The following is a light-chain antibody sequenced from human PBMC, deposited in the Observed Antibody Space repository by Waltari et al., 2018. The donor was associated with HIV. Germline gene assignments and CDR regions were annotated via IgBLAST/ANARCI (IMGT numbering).Light chain of an antibody. CDR2: RSD. CDR3: SAWDSTLSALF. CDR1: SSNVGNQG. V-gene: IGLV10-54*04. Sequence: AGLTQPPSVSKGLRQTATLTCSGNSSNVGNQGAASLQHHQGHPPQLLAYRSDCRPSGISERFSASRSGNIAFLIIIGLQPEDEADYYCSAWDSTLSALFFGTGTKVTVL. J-gene: IGLJ1*01.